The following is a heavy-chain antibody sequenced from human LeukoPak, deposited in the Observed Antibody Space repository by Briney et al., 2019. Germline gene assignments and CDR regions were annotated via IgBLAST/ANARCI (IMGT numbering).Heavy chain of an antibody. CDR1: GYSFHDFG. CDR3: ARDRYGYCGGGSCFLFDY. CDR2: ISTEIGNT. Sequence: GASVKVSCKASGYSFHDFGISWVRQAPGQGLEWMGWISTEIGNTNYAQRLQGRVTMTRDTSTSTVYMELTSLTSDDTAVYYCARDRYGYCGGGSCFLFDYWGQGTLATVSS. D-gene: IGHD2-15*01. V-gene: IGHV1-18*04. J-gene: IGHJ4*02.